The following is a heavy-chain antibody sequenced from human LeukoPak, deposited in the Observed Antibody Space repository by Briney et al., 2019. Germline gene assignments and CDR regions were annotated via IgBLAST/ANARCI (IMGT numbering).Heavy chain of an antibody. Sequence: SETLSLTWTVSGGSISSYYWSWIRQPPGKGLEWIGYIYYSGSTNYNPSLKSRVTISVDTSKNQFSLKLSSVTAADTAVYYCARATRYYYDSSGYPYYFDYWGQGTLVTVST. CDR2: IYYSGST. J-gene: IGHJ4*02. D-gene: IGHD3-22*01. CDR1: GGSISSYY. CDR3: ARATRYYYDSSGYPYYFDY. V-gene: IGHV4-59*01.